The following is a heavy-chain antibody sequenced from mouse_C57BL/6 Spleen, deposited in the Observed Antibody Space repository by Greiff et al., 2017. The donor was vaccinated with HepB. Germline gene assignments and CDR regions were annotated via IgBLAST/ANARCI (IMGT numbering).Heavy chain of an antibody. CDR2: INPGSGGT. D-gene: IGHD1-1*01. Sequence: QVQLQQSGAELVRPGPSVKVSCKASGYSFTNYLIEWVKQRPGQGLEWIGVINPGSGGTNYKEKFKGKATLTADKSSSTAYMQLSSLTSEDSAVYFCASLYGSRDYWGQGTTLTVSS. V-gene: IGHV1-54*01. J-gene: IGHJ2*01. CDR1: GYSFTNYL. CDR3: ASLYGSRDY.